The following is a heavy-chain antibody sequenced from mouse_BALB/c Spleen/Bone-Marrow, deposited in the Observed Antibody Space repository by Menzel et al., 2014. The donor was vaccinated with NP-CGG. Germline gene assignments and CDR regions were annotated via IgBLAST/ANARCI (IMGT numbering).Heavy chain of an antibody. J-gene: IGHJ3*01. CDR2: INPGSGDT. D-gene: IGHD4-1*01. Sequence: QVQLQQSGTELVRPGTSVKVSCKASGYAFTNYLIEWVKQRPGQGLELIGVINPGSGDTSYNEKFRGKATLTADKSSSTAYMQLSSLTSDDSAVYFCARNANWLFAYWGQGTLVTVSA. CDR3: ARNANWLFAY. CDR1: GYAFTNYL. V-gene: IGHV1-54*01.